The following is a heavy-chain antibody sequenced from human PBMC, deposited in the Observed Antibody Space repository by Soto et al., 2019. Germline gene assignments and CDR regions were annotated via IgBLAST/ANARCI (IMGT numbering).Heavy chain of an antibody. V-gene: IGHV4-31*03. CDR1: GGSISSGGYY. CDR2: IYYSGST. J-gene: IGHJ6*03. Sequence: SETLSLTCTVSGGSISSGGYYWSWIRQHPGKGLEWIGYIYYSGSTYYNPSLKSRVTISVDTSKNQFSLKLSSVTAADTAVYYCARASLVDWSLAVMDVWGKGTTVTVSS. D-gene: IGHD3-9*01. CDR3: ARASLVDWSLAVMDV.